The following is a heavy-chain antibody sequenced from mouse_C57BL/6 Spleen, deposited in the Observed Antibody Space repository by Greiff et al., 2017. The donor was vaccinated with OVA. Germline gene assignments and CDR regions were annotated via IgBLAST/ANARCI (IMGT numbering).Heavy chain of an antibody. CDR3: ARSTTVVAHFDY. D-gene: IGHD1-1*01. V-gene: IGHV1-52*01. Sequence: QVQLQQPGAELVRPGSSVKLSCKASGYTFTSYWMHWVKQRPIQGLEWIGNIDPSDSDTHYNQKFKDKATLTVDKSSSTAYMQLSSLTSEDSAVYYCARSTTVVAHFDYWGQGTTLTVSS. J-gene: IGHJ2*01. CDR1: GYTFTSYW. CDR2: IDPSDSDT.